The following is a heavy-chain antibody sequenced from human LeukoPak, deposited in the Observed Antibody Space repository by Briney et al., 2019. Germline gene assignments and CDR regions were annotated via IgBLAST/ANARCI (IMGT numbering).Heavy chain of an antibody. J-gene: IGHJ4*02. CDR1: GGPISSGNFY. CDR3: ARVYGRVDY. V-gene: IGHV4-61*02. D-gene: IGHD1-26*01. Sequence: SQTLSLTCTVSGGPISSGNFYWSWIRQPAGKGLEWIGRVYTSGSTNYNPPLKSRVTISVDTSKNQFSLNLRAVTAADTAVYYCARVYGRVDYWGQGTLVTVSS. CDR2: VYTSGST.